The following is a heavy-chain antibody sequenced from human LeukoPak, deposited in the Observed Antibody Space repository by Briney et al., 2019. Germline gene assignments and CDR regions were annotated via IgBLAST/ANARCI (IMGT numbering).Heavy chain of an antibody. CDR1: GGSFGGYY. Sequence: PSETLSLTCAAYGGSFGGYYWSWIRQPPGKGLEWIGEINHSGSTNYNPSLKSRVTISVDTSKNQFSLKLSSVTAADTAVYYCARVVGAINQALDYWGQGTLVTVSS. D-gene: IGHD1-26*01. CDR3: ARVVGAINQALDY. CDR2: INHSGST. V-gene: IGHV4-34*01. J-gene: IGHJ4*02.